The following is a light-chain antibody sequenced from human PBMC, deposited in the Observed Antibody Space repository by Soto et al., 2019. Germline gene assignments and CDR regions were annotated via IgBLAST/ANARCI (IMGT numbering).Light chain of an antibody. V-gene: IGKV3-15*01. Sequence: EIVMTQSPATPSVSPGERATLSCRASQSVGSSHLAWYQQKPGQAPRLLIYGASTRATGIPARFSGSGSGTEFTLTISSLQSEDFALYYCQQYDDWPLTFGQGTRLEIK. J-gene: IGKJ5*01. CDR3: QQYDDWPLT. CDR2: GAS. CDR1: QSVGSSH.